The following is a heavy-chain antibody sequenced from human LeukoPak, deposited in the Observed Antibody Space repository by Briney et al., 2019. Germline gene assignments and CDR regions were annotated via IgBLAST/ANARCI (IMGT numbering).Heavy chain of an antibody. CDR2: ISRSGGTI. Sequence: GGSLRLSCAASGFTFSSYSMNWIRQAPGKGLEWVSFISRSGGTIYYADSVKGRFTISRDNAKNSLYLQVNSLRAEDTAVYYCARERDSSSWYAFDIWGQGTMVTVSS. CDR3: ARERDSSSWYAFDI. J-gene: IGHJ3*02. D-gene: IGHD6-13*01. CDR1: GFTFSSYS. V-gene: IGHV3-48*04.